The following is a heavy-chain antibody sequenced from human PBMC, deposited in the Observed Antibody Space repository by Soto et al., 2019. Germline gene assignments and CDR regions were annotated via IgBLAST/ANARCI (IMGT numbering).Heavy chain of an antibody. CDR1: GASISNGDYY. J-gene: IGHJ4*02. CDR2: IFYNGNP. D-gene: IGHD3-10*01. CDR3: ASLRGSGTNYFFDY. V-gene: IGHV4-31*03. Sequence: QVQLQESGPGLVKPSQTLSLTCTVSGASISNGDYYWSWIRQDAAKGLVWIGYIFYNGNPYYTPSLKSRITISVDTSENQFSLKLTSVTAADTAVYYCASLRGSGTNYFFDYWGQGTLVTVSS.